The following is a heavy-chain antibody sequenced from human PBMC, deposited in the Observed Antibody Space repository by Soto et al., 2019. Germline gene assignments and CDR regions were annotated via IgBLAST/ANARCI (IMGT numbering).Heavy chain of an antibody. V-gene: IGHV1-3*01. CDR2: INAGNGNT. D-gene: IGHD3-22*01. Sequence: ASVKVSCKASGYTFTSYAMHWVRQAPGQRLEWMGWINAGNGNTKYSQKFQGRVTITRDTSASTAYMELSSLRSEDTAVYYCARGARITMIVVVRGAFDIWGQGTMVTVS. J-gene: IGHJ3*02. CDR1: GYTFTSYA. CDR3: ARGARITMIVVVRGAFDI.